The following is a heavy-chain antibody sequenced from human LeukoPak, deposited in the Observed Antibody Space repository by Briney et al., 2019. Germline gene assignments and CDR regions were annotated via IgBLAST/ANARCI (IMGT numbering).Heavy chain of an antibody. CDR3: AVPVGGDYGEFDP. V-gene: IGHV3-11*04. Sequence: GGSLRLSCSAFGFTFTDYYIGWVREAPGKGGEWGSYISTSGSTTWYASSVKGRFTISRDNAKDSVDLQLGSLRVEDTAVYYCAVPVGGDYGEFDPWGQGTLVTVSS. J-gene: IGHJ5*02. D-gene: IGHD4-17*01. CDR2: ISTSGSTT. CDR1: GFTFTDYY.